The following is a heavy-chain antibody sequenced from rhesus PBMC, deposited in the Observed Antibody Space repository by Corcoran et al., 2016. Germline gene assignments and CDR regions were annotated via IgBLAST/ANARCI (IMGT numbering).Heavy chain of an antibody. V-gene: IGHV1S9*01. CDR3: TRDYSGSYYRSEYFEF. CDR2: INPNNGNT. D-gene: IGHD3-16*01. J-gene: IGHJ1*01. Sequence: QVQLVQSGAEVKKPGASVKLSCKASGYTFTSYYINWVRQAPGQGLEWMGWINPNNGNTGYPQKFQGRVTMTRDTSTSTAYMELSSLRSEDTAVYYCTRDYSGSYYRSEYFEFWGQGALVIVSS. CDR1: GYTFTSYY.